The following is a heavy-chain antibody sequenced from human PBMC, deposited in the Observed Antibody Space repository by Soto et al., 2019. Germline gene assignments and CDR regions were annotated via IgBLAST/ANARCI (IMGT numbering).Heavy chain of an antibody. CDR1: GGSISSGGYS. Sequence: SETLSLTCAVSGGSISSGGYSWSWIRQPPGKGLEWIGYIYHSGSTYYNPSLKSRVTISVDRSKNQFSLKLSSVTAADTAAYYCASHSSGRPYYFDYWGQGTLVTVSS. CDR2: IYHSGST. D-gene: IGHD6-25*01. V-gene: IGHV4-30-2*01. CDR3: ASHSSGRPYYFDY. J-gene: IGHJ4*02.